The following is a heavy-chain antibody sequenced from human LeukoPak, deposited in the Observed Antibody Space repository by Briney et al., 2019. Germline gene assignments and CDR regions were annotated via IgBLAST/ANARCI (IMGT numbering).Heavy chain of an antibody. CDR3: ANAKGQWFGDPYYFDY. CDR2: ISGSGGST. Sequence: GGSLRLSCAASGFTFSSYAMSWVRQAPGKGLEWVSAISGSGGSTYYADSVKGRFTICRDNSKNTLYLQMNSLRAEDTAVYYCANAKGQWFGDPYYFDYWGQGTLVTVSS. CDR1: GFTFSSYA. V-gene: IGHV3-23*01. D-gene: IGHD3-10*01. J-gene: IGHJ4*02.